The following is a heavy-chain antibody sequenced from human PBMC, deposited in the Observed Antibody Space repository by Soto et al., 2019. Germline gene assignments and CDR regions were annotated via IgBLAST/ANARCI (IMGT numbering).Heavy chain of an antibody. CDR1: GGSVSDKTYY. V-gene: IGHV4-61*01. Sequence: SETLSLTCSVSGGSVSDKTYYWSWIRQPPGKRLEWIGYVYYSGTTNYNPSLKSRVTISVDLSKDRFSLRLSSVTTADTALYYCARTTAVPNTLRSRYFFDYWGQGTLVTVSS. D-gene: IGHD4-17*01. CDR3: ARTTAVPNTLRSRYFFDY. J-gene: IGHJ4*02. CDR2: VYYSGTT.